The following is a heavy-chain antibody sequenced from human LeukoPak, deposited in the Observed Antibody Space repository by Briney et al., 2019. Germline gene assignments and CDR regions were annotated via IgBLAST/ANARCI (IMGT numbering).Heavy chain of an antibody. Sequence: SETLSLTCTVSGGSISSYYWSWIRQPAGKGLEWIGRIYTSGSTNYNPSLKSRVTMSVDTSKNQFSLKLSSVTAADTAVYYCARGPYSSGWYSVYYYYYYGMDVWGQGTMVTVSS. CDR1: GGSISSYY. CDR3: ARGPYSSGWYSVYYYYYYGMDV. CDR2: IYTSGST. J-gene: IGHJ6*02. D-gene: IGHD6-19*01. V-gene: IGHV4-4*07.